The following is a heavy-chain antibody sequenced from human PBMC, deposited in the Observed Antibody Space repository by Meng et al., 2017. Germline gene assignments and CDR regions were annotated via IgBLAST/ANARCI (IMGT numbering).Heavy chain of an antibody. V-gene: IGHV3-74*01. CDR3: AREVFGYSSSWYRVPDY. D-gene: IGHD6-13*01. J-gene: IGHJ4*03. Sequence: GESMKISCAASGCTFSSYWMHWVRQAPGKVLVWVSRINSDGSSTSYADSVKGRFIISRDNAKNTLYLQMNSRTAEDTAVYYCAREVFGYSSSWYRVPDYWGQGTLVTVSS. CDR1: GCTFSSYW. CDR2: INSDGSST.